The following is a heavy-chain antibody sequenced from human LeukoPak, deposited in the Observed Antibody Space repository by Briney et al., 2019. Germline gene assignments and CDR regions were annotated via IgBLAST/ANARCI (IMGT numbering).Heavy chain of an antibody. V-gene: IGHV4-39*07. CDR1: GGSISSSSYY. J-gene: IGHJ4*02. D-gene: IGHD6-19*01. Sequence: SETLSLTCTVSGGSISSSSYYWGWIRQPPGKGLEWIGSIYYSGSTYYNPSLKSRVTISVDPSKNQFSLKLSSVTAADTAVYYCARDSSGWSDYWGQGTLVTVSS. CDR2: IYYSGST. CDR3: ARDSSGWSDY.